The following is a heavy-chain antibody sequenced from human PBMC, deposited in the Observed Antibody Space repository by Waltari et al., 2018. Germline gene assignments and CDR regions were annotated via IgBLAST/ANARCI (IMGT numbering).Heavy chain of an antibody. CDR3: ARGSPFDL. CDR2: IYHSGRS. D-gene: IGHD1-26*01. V-gene: IGHV4-30-2*01. J-gene: IGHJ2*01. Sequence: QLQLQESGSGLVKPSQTLSLTCAVSGGSISSGGYSWRWIRQAPGKGLEWIGYIYHSGRSDYNPSLKSRLTISVDRSKNQFSLNLSSVTAADTAVYYCARGSPFDLWGRGTLVTVSS. CDR1: GGSISSGGYS.